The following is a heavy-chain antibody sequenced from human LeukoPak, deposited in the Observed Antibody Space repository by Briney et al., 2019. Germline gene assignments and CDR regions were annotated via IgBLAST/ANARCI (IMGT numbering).Heavy chain of an antibody. CDR3: ARYSSSWYLSHYYYYMDV. Sequence: SETLSLTCTVSGGSISSSSYYWGWIRQPPGKGLEWIRSIYYSGSTYYNPSLKSRVTISVDTSKNQFSLKLSSVTAADTAVYYCARYSSSWYLSHYYYYMDVWGKGTTVTVSS. CDR1: GGSISSSSYY. CDR2: IYYSGST. D-gene: IGHD6-13*01. V-gene: IGHV4-39*07. J-gene: IGHJ6*03.